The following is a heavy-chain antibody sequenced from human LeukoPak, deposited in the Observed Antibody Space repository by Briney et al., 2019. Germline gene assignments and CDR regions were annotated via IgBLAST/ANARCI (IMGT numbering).Heavy chain of an antibody. V-gene: IGHV3-7*01. CDR3: ARDVIGPVVVVAAFDY. Sequence: GGSLRLSCAASGFTFSSYWMSWVRQAPGKGLEWVANIKQDGSEKYYVDSVKGRFTISRDNAKNSLYLQMNSLRAEDTAVYYCARDVIGPVVVVAAFDYWGQGTLVTVSS. CDR2: IKQDGSEK. CDR1: GFTFSSYW. D-gene: IGHD2-15*01. J-gene: IGHJ4*02.